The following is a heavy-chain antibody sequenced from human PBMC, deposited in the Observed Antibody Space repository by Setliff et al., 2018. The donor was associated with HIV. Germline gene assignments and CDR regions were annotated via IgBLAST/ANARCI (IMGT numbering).Heavy chain of an antibody. J-gene: IGHJ5*02. Sequence: PSETLSLTCRVYGGSITSGNYYWGWIRQAPGKGLGWIASMIYGGDTWYNPSLKSRVTIYVDTANNEISLRLSSATAEDTAVYRCARPHSGRGGGAWFDPWGQGIQVTVSS. V-gene: IGHV4-39*01. D-gene: IGHD6-19*01. CDR1: GGSITSGNYY. CDR3: ARPHSGRGGGAWFDP. CDR2: MIYGGDT.